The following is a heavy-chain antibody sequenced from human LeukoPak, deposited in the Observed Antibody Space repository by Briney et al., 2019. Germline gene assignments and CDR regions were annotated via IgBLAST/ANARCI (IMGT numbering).Heavy chain of an antibody. J-gene: IGHJ4*02. D-gene: IGHD6-6*01. CDR1: GGSFSGYY. Sequence: PSETLSLTCAVYGGSFSGYYWSWIRQPPGKGLEWIGEINHSGSTNYNPSLKSRVTISVDTSKNRFSLKLSSVTAADTAVYYCARPGVINRGIFSSSLGYWGQGTLVTVSS. V-gene: IGHV4-34*01. CDR3: ARPGVINRGIFSSSLGY. CDR2: INHSGST.